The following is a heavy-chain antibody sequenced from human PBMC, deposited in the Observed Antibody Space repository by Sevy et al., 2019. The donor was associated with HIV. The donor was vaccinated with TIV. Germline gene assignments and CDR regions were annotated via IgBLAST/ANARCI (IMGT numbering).Heavy chain of an antibody. CDR3: ARWTAAEFDY. J-gene: IGHJ4*02. D-gene: IGHD2-2*01. CDR2: IYYSGGT. CDR1: GGSIRNSY. Sequence: SETLSLTCSVSGGSIRNSYWSWIRQPPGKGLEWIAYIYYSGGTNYNPSLKSRVTMSLDTSNNQFSLKLTSVTAADTAVYYGARWTAAEFDYWGQGTLVTVSS. V-gene: IGHV4-59*01.